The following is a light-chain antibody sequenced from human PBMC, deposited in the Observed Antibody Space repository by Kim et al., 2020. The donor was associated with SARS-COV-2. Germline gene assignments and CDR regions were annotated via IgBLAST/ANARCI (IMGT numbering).Light chain of an antibody. CDR3: QQYRSHTWT. V-gene: IGKV1-5*03. J-gene: IGKJ1*01. CDR1: RNLDTY. Sequence: DIQMTQSPSTLSASVGDRVTITCRASRNLDTYLAWYQQKSGEAPKLLIYKASTLKSGVPSRFSGSGSGSEFTLTISSLQPDDFGTYFCQQYRSHTWTFGQGTKVDIK. CDR2: KAS.